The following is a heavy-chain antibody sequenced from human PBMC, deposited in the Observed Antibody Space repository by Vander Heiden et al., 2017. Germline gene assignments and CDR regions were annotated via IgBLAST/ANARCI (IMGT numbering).Heavy chain of an antibody. CDR3: ARDRLASSGSYSNYFDY. J-gene: IGHJ4*02. CDR1: GFTFSSYG. V-gene: IGHV3-33*01. D-gene: IGHD1-26*01. CDR2: IWYDGSNN. Sequence: GFTFSSYGMHWVRQAPGKGLEWVAVIWYDGSNNYYADSVKGRFTISRDNSKNTLYLQMNSLRAEDTAVYYCARDRLASSGSYSNYFDYWGQGTMVTVSS.